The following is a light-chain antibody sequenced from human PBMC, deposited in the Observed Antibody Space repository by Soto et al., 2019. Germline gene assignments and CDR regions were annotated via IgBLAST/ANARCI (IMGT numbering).Light chain of an antibody. J-gene: IGKJ4*01. V-gene: IGKV3-20*01. Sequence: EIVLTQSPGTLSLSPGERATLSCRASQSVSSSYLAWYQQKPGQAPRLLIYGASSRATGIPDRFSGSGSGTDFPLTISRLEREDFAVYYCHQYDSSPLTFGGGTKVEIK. CDR2: GAS. CDR3: HQYDSSPLT. CDR1: QSVSSSY.